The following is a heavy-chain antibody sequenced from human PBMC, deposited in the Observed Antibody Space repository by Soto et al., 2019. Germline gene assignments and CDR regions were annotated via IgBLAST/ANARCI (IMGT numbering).Heavy chain of an antibody. Sequence: GGSLRLSCAASGFTFSSYAMSWVRQAPGKGLEWVSAISGSGGSTYYADSVKGRFTISRDNSKNTLYLQMNSLRAEDTAVYYCSNPGSYSYYYYGMDVWGQGTTVTVSS. CDR3: SNPGSYSYYYYGMDV. D-gene: IGHD1-26*01. J-gene: IGHJ6*02. CDR1: GFTFSSYA. CDR2: ISGSGGST. V-gene: IGHV3-23*01.